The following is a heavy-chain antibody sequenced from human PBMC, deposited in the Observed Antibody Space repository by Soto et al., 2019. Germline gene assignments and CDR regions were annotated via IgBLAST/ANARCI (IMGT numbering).Heavy chain of an antibody. Sequence: ASVKVSCKASGYIFINYGITWVRQAPGQGLEWMGWISGYNGNTKYADKLQGRVTMTTDTSTTTAYMELRSLRSDDTAVYYCARDEVPAANWLDRWGQGTLVAVSS. CDR1: GYIFINYG. CDR2: ISGYNGNT. V-gene: IGHV1-18*01. J-gene: IGHJ5*02. D-gene: IGHD2-2*01. CDR3: ARDEVPAANWLDR.